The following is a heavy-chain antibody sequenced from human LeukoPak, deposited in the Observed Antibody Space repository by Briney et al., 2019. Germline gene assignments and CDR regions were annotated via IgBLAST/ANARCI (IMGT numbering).Heavy chain of an antibody. CDR2: IYYSGST. V-gene: IGHV4-59*08. D-gene: IGHD3-22*01. J-gene: IGHJ4*02. CDR1: GGSLSRYY. CDR3: ARLKYYYDSSGPFDY. Sequence: PSETLSLTCTVSGGSLSRYYWSWIRQPPGKGLEWIGYIYYSGSTNYNPSLKSRVTISVDTSKNQFSLKLSSVTAADTAVYYCARLKYYYDSSGPFDYWGQGTLVTVSS.